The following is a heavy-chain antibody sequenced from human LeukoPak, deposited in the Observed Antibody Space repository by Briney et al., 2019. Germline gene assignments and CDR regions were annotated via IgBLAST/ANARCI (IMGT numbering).Heavy chain of an antibody. CDR3: ARRPSGGSTWFDP. J-gene: IGHJ5*02. D-gene: IGHD2-8*02. Sequence: GESLKISCKGSGYSFTSYWIAWVRPMPGKGLEWMGIIYPGDSEIRYSPSFQGQVTISANKSISTAYLQWSSLKTSDTAMYYCARRPSGGSTWFDPWGQGTLVTVSS. CDR1: GYSFTSYW. CDR2: IYPGDSEI. V-gene: IGHV5-51*01.